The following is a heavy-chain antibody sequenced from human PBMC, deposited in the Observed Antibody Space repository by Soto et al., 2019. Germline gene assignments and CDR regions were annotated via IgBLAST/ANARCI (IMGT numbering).Heavy chain of an antibody. CDR2: MNPNSGNT. Sequence: QVQLVQSGAEVKKPGASVKVSCKASGYTFTSYDINWVRQATGQGLEWMGWMNPNSGNTGYAQKFQGRVTMTRNTSISTAYMELSSLRSEDTAVYYCARGPHDYDFWSGYYPRRLDYWGQGTLVTVSS. D-gene: IGHD3-3*01. J-gene: IGHJ4*02. V-gene: IGHV1-8*01. CDR1: GYTFTSYD. CDR3: ARGPHDYDFWSGYYPRRLDY.